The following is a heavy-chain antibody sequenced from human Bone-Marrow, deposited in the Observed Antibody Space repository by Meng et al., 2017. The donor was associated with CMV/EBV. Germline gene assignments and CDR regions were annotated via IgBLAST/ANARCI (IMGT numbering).Heavy chain of an antibody. J-gene: IGHJ6*01. D-gene: IGHD2-15*01. CDR2: INPNSGGT. V-gene: IGHV1-2*02. CDR1: GYTFTGYY. CDR3: AREGRYCSGGSCYPGGYYYYGMDF. Sequence: ASVKVSCKASGYTFTGYYMHWVRQAPGQGLEWMGWINPNSGGTNYAQKFQGRVTMTRDTSISTAYMELSRLRSDDTAVYYCAREGRYCSGGSCYPGGYYYYGMDFWGQGTTVTVSS.